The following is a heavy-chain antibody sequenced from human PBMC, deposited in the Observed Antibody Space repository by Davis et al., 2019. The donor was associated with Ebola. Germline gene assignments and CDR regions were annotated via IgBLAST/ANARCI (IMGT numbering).Heavy chain of an antibody. CDR3: ARDVGGRAGY. V-gene: IGHV3-23*01. CDR2: LSGSAFAS. Sequence: GESLKISCAASGFTFSSYGMGWVRQAPGKGLEWVSSLSGSAFASYYADSVKGRFTVSRDNSKNTLYLEMNSLRADDTAVYYCARDVGGRAGYWGQGTLVTVSS. CDR1: GFTFSSYG. J-gene: IGHJ4*02.